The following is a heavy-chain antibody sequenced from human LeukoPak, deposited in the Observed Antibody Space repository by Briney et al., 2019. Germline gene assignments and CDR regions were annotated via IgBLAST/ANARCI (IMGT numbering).Heavy chain of an antibody. CDR1: GYTFTNFR. CDR2: IYPGDSDT. V-gene: IGHV5-51*01. J-gene: IGHJ4*02. D-gene: IGHD6-19*01. Sequence: GESLKISCRGSGYTFTNFRIGWVRQMPGKGLEWMGIIYPGDSDTRYSPSFQGQVTISADKSISTAYLQWSSLKASDTAMYYCARHLSSGWYYFDYWGQGTLVTVSS. CDR3: ARHLSSGWYYFDY.